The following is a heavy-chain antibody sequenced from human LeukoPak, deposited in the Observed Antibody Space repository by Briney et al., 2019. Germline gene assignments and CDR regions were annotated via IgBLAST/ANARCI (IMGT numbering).Heavy chain of an antibody. Sequence: PGGSLRLSCAASGFTFSSYWMSWVRQAPGKGLEWVANIKQDGSEKYYVDSVKGRFTISRDNAKNSLYLQMNSLRAEDTAVYYCARVVRYYGSGSYRYWGQGTLVTVSS. V-gene: IGHV3-7*01. CDR2: IKQDGSEK. D-gene: IGHD3-10*01. CDR1: GFTFSSYW. J-gene: IGHJ4*02. CDR3: ARVVRYYGSGSYRY.